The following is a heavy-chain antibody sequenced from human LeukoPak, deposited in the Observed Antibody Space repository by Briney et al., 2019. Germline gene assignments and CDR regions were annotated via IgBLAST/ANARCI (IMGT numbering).Heavy chain of an antibody. J-gene: IGHJ6*03. CDR2: ISWNSGSI. Sequence: GGSLRLSCAASGFTFDDYAMHWVRQAPGKGLEWVSGISWNSGSIGYADSVKGRFTTSRDNAKNSLYLQMNSLRAEDMALYYCAKDIARSGYYYMDVWGKGTTVTVSS. CDR1: GFTFDDYA. V-gene: IGHV3-9*03. CDR3: AKDIARSGYYYMDV.